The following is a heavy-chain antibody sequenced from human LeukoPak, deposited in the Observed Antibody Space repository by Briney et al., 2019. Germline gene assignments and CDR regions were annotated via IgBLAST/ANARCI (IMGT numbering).Heavy chain of an antibody. CDR2: IMPLFNTA. Sequence: GSSVKVSCKASGGTFSSYSMTWVRQAPGQGLEWMGGIMPLFNTANYAQQFQGRVTITTDESTSTAYMELEDTAMYYCARVDRYHYYLDVWGKGTTVTVSS. CDR3: ARVDRYHYYLDV. J-gene: IGHJ6*03. CDR1: GGTFSSYS. V-gene: IGHV1-69*05.